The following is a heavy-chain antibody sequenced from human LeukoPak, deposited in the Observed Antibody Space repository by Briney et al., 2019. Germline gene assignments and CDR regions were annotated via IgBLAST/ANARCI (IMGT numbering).Heavy chain of an antibody. Sequence: SETLSLTCTVSGGSISSYYWSWIRQPPGKGLEWIGYIYYSGSTNYNPSLKSRVTISVDTSKDQFSLKLSSVTAADTAVYYCARDGRNYYDRSGYYSALAYWGQGTLVTVSS. CDR3: ARDGRNYYDRSGYYSALAY. CDR2: IYYSGST. CDR1: GGSISSYY. J-gene: IGHJ4*02. D-gene: IGHD3-22*01. V-gene: IGHV4-59*01.